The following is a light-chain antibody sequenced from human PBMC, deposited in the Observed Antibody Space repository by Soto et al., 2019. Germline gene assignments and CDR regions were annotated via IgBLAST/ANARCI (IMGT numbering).Light chain of an antibody. CDR1: QGISSY. V-gene: IGKV1-9*01. J-gene: IGKJ2*01. CDR2: AAS. Sequence: DIQLTQSPSFLSASVGDRVTITCRASQGISSYLAWYQQKPGKAPKLLIYAASTLQSGVPSRFSGSGSGTEFTLTISSLQPEDFATYSSQQLNSYPPLMYTFGQGTKLEIK. CDR3: QQLNSYPPLMYT.